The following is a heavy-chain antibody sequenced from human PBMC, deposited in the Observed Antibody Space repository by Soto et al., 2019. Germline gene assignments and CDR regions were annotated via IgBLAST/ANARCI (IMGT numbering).Heavy chain of an antibody. CDR3: ASHTDSYSSSFPDYYYGMDV. Sequence: SVKVSCKASGGTFSSYAISWVRQAPGQGLEWMGGIIPIFGTANYAQKFQGRVTITADESTSTAYMELSSLRSEDTAVYYCASHTDSYSSSFPDYYYGMDVWGQGTTVTVS. V-gene: IGHV1-69*13. D-gene: IGHD6-13*01. J-gene: IGHJ6*02. CDR2: IIPIFGTA. CDR1: GGTFSSYA.